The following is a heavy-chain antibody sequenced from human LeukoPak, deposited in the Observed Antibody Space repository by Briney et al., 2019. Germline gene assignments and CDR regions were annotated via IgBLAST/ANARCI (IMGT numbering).Heavy chain of an antibody. CDR3: AKDVERGYSSSWYNY. CDR1: GFTFSSYG. CDR2: ISYDGSSK. Sequence: GRSLRLSCAASGFTFSSYGMHWVRQAPGKGLEWVAVISYDGSSKYYADSVKGRFTISRDNSKNTLYLRMNSLRAEDTAVYYCAKDVERGYSSSWYNYWGQGTLVTVSS. D-gene: IGHD6-13*01. V-gene: IGHV3-30*18. J-gene: IGHJ4*02.